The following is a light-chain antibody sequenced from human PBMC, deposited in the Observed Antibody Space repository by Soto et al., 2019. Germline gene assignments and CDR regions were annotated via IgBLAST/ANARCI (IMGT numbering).Light chain of an antibody. CDR3: QQDGSSPGT. J-gene: IGKJ1*01. V-gene: IGKV3-20*01. Sequence: EIVLTQSSGTLSLSPGERATLSCRASQSVSSSYLAWYQQKPGQAPMLLIYGASSRATGIPDRFSGSGSGTDFTLTISRLEPEDFAVYYCQQDGSSPGTFGQGTKVEIK. CDR2: GAS. CDR1: QSVSSSY.